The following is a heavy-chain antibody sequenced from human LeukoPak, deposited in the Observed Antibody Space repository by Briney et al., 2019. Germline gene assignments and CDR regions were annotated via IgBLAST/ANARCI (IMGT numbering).Heavy chain of an antibody. CDR2: ISYDGSKQ. CDR3: ARDHYDYVWGSYRRYYFDY. CDR1: GFTFSSHD. D-gene: IGHD3-16*02. Sequence: PGGSLRLSCAASGFTFSSHDMHWVRQAPGKGLEWVAAISYDGSKQLYADSVKGRFTISRDNSKNTLFLQMNSLRAEDTAVYYCARDHYDYVWGSYRRYYFDYWGQGTLVTVSS. J-gene: IGHJ4*02. V-gene: IGHV3-30*03.